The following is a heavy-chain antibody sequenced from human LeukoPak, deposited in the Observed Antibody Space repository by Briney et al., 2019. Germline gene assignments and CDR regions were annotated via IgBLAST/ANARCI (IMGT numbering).Heavy chain of an antibody. V-gene: IGHV3-7*01. CDR2: IKQDGSEK. D-gene: IGHD3-16*02. CDR1: GFTFSSYW. CDR3: ARVGGRYSPLGY. J-gene: IGHJ4*02. Sequence: GGPLRFSCAASGFTFSSYWMSWFRKAPGKGLEWVANIKQDGSEKYYVASVRGRFTISRDNDKNSLFLQMTSLRAEDTAVYYCARVGGRYSPLGYWGQGTLVTVSS.